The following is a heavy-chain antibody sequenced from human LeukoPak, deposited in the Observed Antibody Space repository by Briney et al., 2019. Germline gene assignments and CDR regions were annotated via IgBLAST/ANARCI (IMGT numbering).Heavy chain of an antibody. Sequence: GASVKVSCKASGGTFSSYAISWVRQAPGQGLEWMGGIIPIFGTANYAQKFQGGVTITADESTSTAYMELSSLRSEDTAVYYCARGAVPAAIYNWFDPWGQGTLVTVSS. D-gene: IGHD2-2*01. CDR2: IIPIFGTA. J-gene: IGHJ5*02. CDR1: GGTFSSYA. CDR3: ARGAVPAAIYNWFDP. V-gene: IGHV1-69*13.